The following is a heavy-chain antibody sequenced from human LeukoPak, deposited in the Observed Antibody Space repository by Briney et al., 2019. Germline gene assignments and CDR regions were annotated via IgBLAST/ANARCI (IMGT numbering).Heavy chain of an antibody. CDR3: AKDLWPMEYSSSSPFDY. Sequence: GGSLRLSXAASGFTFSSYGMHWVRQAQGKGLEWVAFIRYDGTNKYYADSVKGRFTISRDNSKNTVYLQMHSLRAEDTAVYYCAKDLWPMEYSSSSPFDYWGQGTLVTVSP. J-gene: IGHJ4*02. CDR2: IRYDGTNK. V-gene: IGHV3-30*02. D-gene: IGHD6-6*01. CDR1: GFTFSSYG.